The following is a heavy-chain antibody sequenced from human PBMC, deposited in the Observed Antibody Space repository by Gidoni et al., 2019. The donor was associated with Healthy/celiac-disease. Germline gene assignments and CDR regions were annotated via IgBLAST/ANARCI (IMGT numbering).Heavy chain of an antibody. J-gene: IGHJ3*02. V-gene: IGHV4-59*08. CDR1: GGSISSYY. CDR2: IYYSGST. Sequence: QVQLQESGPGLVKPSETLSLTCTVSGGSISSYYWSWIRQPPGKGLEWIGYIYYSGSTNFNPSLKSRVTISVDTSKNQFSLKLSSVTAADTAVYYCARLTGSGSYYRKYDAFDIWGQGTMVTVSS. D-gene: IGHD3-10*01. CDR3: ARLTGSGSYYRKYDAFDI.